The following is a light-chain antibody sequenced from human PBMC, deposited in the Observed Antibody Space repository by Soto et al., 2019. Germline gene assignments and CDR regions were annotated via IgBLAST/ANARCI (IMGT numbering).Light chain of an antibody. CDR1: QSSSNY. CDR3: QQSFSAPGT. CDR2: SAS. V-gene: IGKV1-39*01. J-gene: IGKJ4*02. Sequence: DIQMTQSPSSLYASVGDRVTINCRASQSSSNYLNWYQHQPGKAPKLLIFSASNLHSGVPSRFSGSGSGTAFTLTISSLQPEDFTTYYCQQSFSAPGTFGGGT.